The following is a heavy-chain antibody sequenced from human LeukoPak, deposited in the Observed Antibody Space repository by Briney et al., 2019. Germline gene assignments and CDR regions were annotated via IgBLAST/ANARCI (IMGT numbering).Heavy chain of an antibody. CDR1: GYTFTSYA. CDR2: INPNSGGT. CDR3: ARGFLRYFDE. J-gene: IGHJ4*02. V-gene: IGHV1-2*02. Sequence: GASVKVSCKASGYTFTSYAMNWVRQAPGQGLEWMGWINPNSGGTNYAQKFQGRVTMTRDTSISTAYMELSRLRSDDTAVYYCARGFLRYFDEWGQGTLVTVSS. D-gene: IGHD3-9*01.